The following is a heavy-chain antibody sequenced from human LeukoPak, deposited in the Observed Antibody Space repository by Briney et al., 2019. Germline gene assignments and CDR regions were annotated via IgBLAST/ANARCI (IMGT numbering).Heavy chain of an antibody. J-gene: IGHJ4*02. CDR2: IKQDGSEK. D-gene: IGHD4-23*01. CDR1: GFALSSYW. Sequence: GGSLTLSCAASGFALSSYWVTGVRQAPGKGVEWVANIKQDGSEKYYVDSVKGRFTISRDNAKNALYLQMNSLRAEDTAVYYCAREVYGGYSDYWGQGILVTVSS. CDR3: AREVYGGYSDY. V-gene: IGHV3-7*01.